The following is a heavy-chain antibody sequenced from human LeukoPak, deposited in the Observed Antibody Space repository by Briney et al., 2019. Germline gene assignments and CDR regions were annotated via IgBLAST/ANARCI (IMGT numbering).Heavy chain of an antibody. CDR3: ARDLQRPDGNPFDY. J-gene: IGHJ4*02. Sequence: GGSLRLSCAASGFTFSSYEMNWVRQAPGKGLEWVSYISSSGSTINYADSVKGRFTISRDNADNSVYLQLNSLRSEDTAVYYCARDLQRPDGNPFDYWGQGTLVTVSS. CDR2: ISSSGSTI. CDR1: GFTFSSYE. D-gene: IGHD4-23*01. V-gene: IGHV3-48*03.